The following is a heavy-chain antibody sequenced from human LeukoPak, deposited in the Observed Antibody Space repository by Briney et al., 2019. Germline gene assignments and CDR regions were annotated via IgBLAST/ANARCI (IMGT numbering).Heavy chain of an antibody. CDR1: GGSISSGGYY. CDR2: IYYSGST. CDR3: GSYDSSGYYYGFFDY. V-gene: IGHV4-31*03. Sequence: PSQTLSLTCTVSGGSISSGGYYWSWIRQHPGKGLEWIGYIYYSGSTYYNPSLKSRVTISVDTSKNQFSLKLGSVTAADTAVYYCGSYDSSGYYYGFFDYWGQGTLVTVSS. D-gene: IGHD3-22*01. J-gene: IGHJ4*02.